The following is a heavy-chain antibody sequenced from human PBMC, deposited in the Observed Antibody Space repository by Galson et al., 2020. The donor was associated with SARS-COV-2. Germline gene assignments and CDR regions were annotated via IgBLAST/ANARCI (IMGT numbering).Heavy chain of an antibody. Sequence: ASVKVSCKLSGHNLTELSMHWVRQAPGKELEWLGSFDPQNGETIYAQKFQGRVTMTEDTSTETAYLELSSLRSDDTAVYYCATWGVVVITYAFDIWGQGTMVTVSS. CDR3: ATWGVVVITYAFDI. CDR1: GHNLTELS. D-gene: IGHD3-22*01. V-gene: IGHV1-24*01. CDR2: FDPQNGET. J-gene: IGHJ3*02.